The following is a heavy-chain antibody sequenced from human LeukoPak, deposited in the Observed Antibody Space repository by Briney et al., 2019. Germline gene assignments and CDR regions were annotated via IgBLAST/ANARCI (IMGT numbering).Heavy chain of an antibody. CDR3: SSLEVSSSWRY. CDR2: IYYTGST. CDR1: GDSISSSSYF. V-gene: IGHV4-39*07. J-gene: IGHJ4*02. D-gene: IGHD6-13*01. Sequence: SETLSLTCTVSGDSISSSSYFWGWIRQPPGKGLEWIGSIYYTGSTDYTPSLKSRATISADASKNQFSLKLTSVTAADTAVYYCSSLEVSSSWRYWGQGTLVTVSS.